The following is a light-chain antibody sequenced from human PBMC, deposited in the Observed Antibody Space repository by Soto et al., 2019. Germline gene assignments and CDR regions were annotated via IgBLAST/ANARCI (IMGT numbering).Light chain of an antibody. CDR1: SSDIGGYNF. CDR3: SSYTTSSTLV. J-gene: IGLJ3*02. Sequence: QSALTQPAPVSGSPGQSITISCTGTSSDIGGYNFVSWYQQHPGKAPKLMIYDVTNRPPGLSDRFSGSKSGNTASLTISGLQAEDEADYYCSSYTTSSTLVFGGGTQLTVL. V-gene: IGLV2-14*03. CDR2: DVT.